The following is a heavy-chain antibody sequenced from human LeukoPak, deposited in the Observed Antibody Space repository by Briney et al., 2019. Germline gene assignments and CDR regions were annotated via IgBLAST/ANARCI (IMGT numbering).Heavy chain of an antibody. CDR1: GFIFSNYG. CDR3: ASSYDYGALYDY. V-gene: IGHV3-23*01. J-gene: IGHJ4*02. CDR2: ISASGSAT. Sequence: GSLRLSCAASGFIFSNYGMNWVRQAPGKGLEWVAAISASGSATSYADSVRGRFTISRDNSKSTTYLQMNSLRAEDTAVYYCASSYDYGALYDYWGQGTLVTVSS. D-gene: IGHD4-17*01.